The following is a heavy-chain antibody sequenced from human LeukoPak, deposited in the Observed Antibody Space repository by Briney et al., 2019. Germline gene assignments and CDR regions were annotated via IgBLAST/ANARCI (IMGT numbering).Heavy chain of an antibody. V-gene: IGHV3-21*01. J-gene: IGHJ4*02. Sequence: GGSLRLSCAASGFTFSSYSMNWVRQAPEKGLEWVSSISSSGSYIYYADSLKGRFTISRDNAKNSLYLQMNSLRAEDTAVYYCVRGVSAVAGYVDYWGQGTLVTVSS. CDR1: GFTFSSYS. D-gene: IGHD6-19*01. CDR2: ISSSGSYI. CDR3: VRGVSAVAGYVDY.